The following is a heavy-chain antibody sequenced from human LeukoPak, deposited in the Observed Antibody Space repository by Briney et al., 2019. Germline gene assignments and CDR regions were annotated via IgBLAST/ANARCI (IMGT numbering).Heavy chain of an antibody. Sequence: SETLSLTCAVYGGSFSGYYWSWIRQPPGKGLEWIGEINHSGSTNYNPSLKSRVTISVDTSKNQFSLKLSSATAADTAVYYCARRPSITIFGVVITDYYYYGMDVWGQGTTVTVSS. D-gene: IGHD3-3*01. V-gene: IGHV4-34*01. CDR1: GGSFSGYY. CDR3: ARRPSITIFGVVITDYYYYGMDV. J-gene: IGHJ6*02. CDR2: INHSGST.